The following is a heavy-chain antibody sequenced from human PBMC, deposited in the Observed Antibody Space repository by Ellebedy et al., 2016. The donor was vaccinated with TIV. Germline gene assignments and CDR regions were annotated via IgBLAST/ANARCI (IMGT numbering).Heavy chain of an antibody. CDR3: ARDLVSGYSSGWYFDY. CDR2: ISSSSSYT. J-gene: IGHJ4*02. D-gene: IGHD6-19*01. Sequence: GESLKISXAASGFTFSDYYMSWIRQAPGKGLEWVSYISSSSSYTNYADSVKGRFTISRDNAKNSLYLQMNSLRAEDTAVYYCARDLVSGYSSGWYFDYWGQGTLVTVSS. V-gene: IGHV3-11*06. CDR1: GFTFSDYY.